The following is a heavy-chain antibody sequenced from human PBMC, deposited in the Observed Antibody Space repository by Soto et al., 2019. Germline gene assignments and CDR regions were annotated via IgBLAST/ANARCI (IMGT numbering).Heavy chain of an antibody. CDR1: GFTFSSYA. CDR2: ISYDGSNK. V-gene: IGHV3-30-3*01. CDR3: ARAYEGDYFDY. J-gene: IGHJ4*02. D-gene: IGHD3-16*01. Sequence: SLRLSCAASGFTFSSYAMHWVRQAPGKGLEWVEVISYDGSNKYYADSVKGRFTISRDNSKNTLYLQMNSLRAEDTAVYYCARAYEGDYFDYWGQGTLVTVSS.